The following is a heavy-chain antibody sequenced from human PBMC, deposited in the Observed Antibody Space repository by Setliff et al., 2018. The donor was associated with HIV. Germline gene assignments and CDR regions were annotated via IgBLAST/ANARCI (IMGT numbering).Heavy chain of an antibody. CDR3: ARSRGLLWFGDYYYYMDV. Sequence: SETLSLTCTVSNGSISSHYWSWIRQPPGKGLEWIGYIYYSGSTNYNPSLKSRVTISVDTSKNQFSLKLTSVTTADTAVYYCARSRGLLWFGDYYYYMDVWGKGTTVTV. J-gene: IGHJ6*03. V-gene: IGHV4-59*11. CDR2: IYYSGST. CDR1: NGSISSHY. D-gene: IGHD3-10*01.